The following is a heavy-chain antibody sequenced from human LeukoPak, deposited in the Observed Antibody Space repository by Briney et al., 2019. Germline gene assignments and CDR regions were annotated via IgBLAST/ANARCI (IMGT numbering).Heavy chain of an antibody. CDR1: GGTFSSYA. CDR2: IIPIFGTA. J-gene: IGHJ4*02. CDR3: ATGGGGAHGYCSSTSCYRN. V-gene: IGHV1-69*01. D-gene: IGHD2-2*02. Sequence: SVKVSCKASGGTFSSYAISWVRQAPGQGLEWMGGIIPIFGTANYAQKFQGRVTITADESTSTAYMELSSLRSEDTAVYYCATGGGGAHGYCSSTSCYRNWGQGTLVTVSS.